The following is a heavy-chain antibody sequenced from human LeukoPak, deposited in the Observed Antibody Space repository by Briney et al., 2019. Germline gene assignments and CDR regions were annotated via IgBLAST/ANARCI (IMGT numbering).Heavy chain of an antibody. CDR1: GYSISSGYY. Sequence: SETLSLTCTVSGYSISSGYYWGWIRQPPGKGLEWIGSIYHSGSTYYNSSLKSRVTISVDTSKNQFSLKLSSVTAADTAVYYCAREGDSNSVGWFDPWGQGTLVTVSS. J-gene: IGHJ5*02. D-gene: IGHD6-13*01. CDR3: AREGDSNSVGWFDP. CDR2: IYHSGST. V-gene: IGHV4-38-2*02.